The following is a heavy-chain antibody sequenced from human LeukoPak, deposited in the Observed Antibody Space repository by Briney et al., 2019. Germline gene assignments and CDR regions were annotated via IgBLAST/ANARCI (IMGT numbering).Heavy chain of an antibody. CDR3: AKDTTGTTPMDV. CDR1: GFTFNSYG. D-gene: IGHD1-1*01. Sequence: PGGSLRLSCAASGFTFNSYGMHWVRQAPGKGLEWVAFIRYDGSNKYYADSVKGRFTISRDNSKNTLYLQMNSLRAEDTAVYYCAKDTTGTTPMDVWGKGTTVTVSS. V-gene: IGHV3-30*02. J-gene: IGHJ6*03. CDR2: IRYDGSNK.